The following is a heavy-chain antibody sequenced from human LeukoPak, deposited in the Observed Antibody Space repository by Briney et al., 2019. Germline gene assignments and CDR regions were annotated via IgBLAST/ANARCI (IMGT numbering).Heavy chain of an antibody. V-gene: IGHV4-34*01. J-gene: IGHJ4*02. D-gene: IGHD2-2*01. Sequence: SETLSLTCAVYGGSFSGYYWSWIRQPPGKGLEWIGEINHSGSTNYNPSLKSRVTISVDTSKNQFSLKLSSVTAADTAVYYCARGLGYPSLWGQGTLVTVSS. CDR3: ARGLGYPSL. CDR2: INHSGST. CDR1: GGSFSGYY.